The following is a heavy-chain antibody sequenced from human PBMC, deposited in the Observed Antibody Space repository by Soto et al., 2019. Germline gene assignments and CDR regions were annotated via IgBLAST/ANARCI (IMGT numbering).Heavy chain of an antibody. Sequence: QLQLQESGPGLVKPSETLSLTCTVSGGSISSTTYYWGWMRQPPGKGLEWIASFFIGGNTYYNPSLKSRVTISVDTSKNQFSLRLSSVTAADTAVYFCAGRHGVDIDAYYWGQGILVTVSS. D-gene: IGHD3-10*01. V-gene: IGHV4-39*01. CDR2: FFIGGNT. CDR3: AGRHGVDIDAYY. CDR1: GGSISSTTYY. J-gene: IGHJ4*02.